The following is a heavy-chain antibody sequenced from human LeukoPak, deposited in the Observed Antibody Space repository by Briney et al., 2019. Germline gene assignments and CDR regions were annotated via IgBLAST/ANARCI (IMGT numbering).Heavy chain of an antibody. CDR2: ISHDGSNT. CDR3: AKDRIGWAPGYSSGPLDY. CDR1: GFTFSLYG. J-gene: IGHJ4*02. D-gene: IGHD6-19*01. Sequence: GGSLRLSCAASGFTFSLYGIHWVRQAPGKGLEWVAVISHDGSNTYFADSVKGRFAISSDTSKNTLYLQMNTLRAEDTAVYYCAKDRIGWAPGYSSGPLDYWGQGTLVTVSS. V-gene: IGHV3-30*18.